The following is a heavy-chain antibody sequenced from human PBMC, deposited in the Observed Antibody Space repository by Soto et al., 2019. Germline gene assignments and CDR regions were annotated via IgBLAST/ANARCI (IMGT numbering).Heavy chain of an antibody. J-gene: IGHJ5*02. D-gene: IGHD3-3*01. V-gene: IGHV4-39*01. CDR1: GGSISSSSYY. Sequence: SETLSLTCTVSGGSISSSSYYWGWIRQPPGKGLEWIGSIYYSGSTYYNPSLKSRVTISVDTSKNQFSLKLSSVTAADTAVYYCVGIPIFGVDPLDPWGQGTLVTVSS. CDR2: IYYSGST. CDR3: VGIPIFGVDPLDP.